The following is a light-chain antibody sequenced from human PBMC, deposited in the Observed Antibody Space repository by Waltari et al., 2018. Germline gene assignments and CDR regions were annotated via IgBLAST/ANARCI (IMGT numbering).Light chain of an antibody. CDR3: QQGYNTPRT. J-gene: IGKJ1*01. Sequence: DIQMTQSPSSLSAFVGDKVTITCRASQGISSWLAWDQQKQGKAPKLMVYAASSLQSGVPSRFSGSRSETDYTLTISSLQPEDFATYYCQQGYNTPRTFGQGTKVEIK. CDR2: AAS. V-gene: IGKV1-12*01. CDR1: QGISSW.